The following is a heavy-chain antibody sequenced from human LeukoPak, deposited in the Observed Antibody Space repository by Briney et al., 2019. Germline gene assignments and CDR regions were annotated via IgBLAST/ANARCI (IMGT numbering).Heavy chain of an antibody. D-gene: IGHD2-8*01. CDR2: INHSGST. Sequence: SETLSLTCAVYGGSFSGYYWSWIRQPPGKGLEWIGEINHSGSTNYNPSLKRRVTISVGTSKKQFSLQLSSVTAEDTAVYYCERGRGDGYCTNGVCYTPLDYWGQGTLVTVSS. V-gene: IGHV4-34*01. CDR3: ERGRGDGYCTNGVCYTPLDY. CDR1: GGSFSGYY. J-gene: IGHJ4*02.